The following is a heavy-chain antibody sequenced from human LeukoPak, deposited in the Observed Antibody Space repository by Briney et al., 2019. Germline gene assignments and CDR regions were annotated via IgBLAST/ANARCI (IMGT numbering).Heavy chain of an antibody. J-gene: IGHJ4*02. D-gene: IGHD6-6*01. V-gene: IGHV4-59*08. Sequence: SQTLSLTCTVSGGSISSYYWSWIRQPPGKGLEWIGYIYYSGSTNYNPSLKSRVTISVDTSKNRFSLKLSSVTAADTAVYYCARSYSSSSVYFDYWGQGTLVTVSS. CDR3: ARSYSSSSVYFDY. CDR1: GGSISSYY. CDR2: IYYSGST.